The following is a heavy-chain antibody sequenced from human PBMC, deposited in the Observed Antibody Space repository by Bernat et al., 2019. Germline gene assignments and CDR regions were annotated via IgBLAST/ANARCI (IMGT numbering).Heavy chain of an antibody. CDR3: ARATIAAAGTGDAFDI. D-gene: IGHD6-13*01. Sequence: EVQLVESGGGLVKPGGSLRLSCAASGFTFSSYSMNWVRQAPGKGLEWVSSISSSSSYIYYADSVKCRFTISRDNAKNSLYLQMNSLRAEDTAVYYCARATIAAAGTGDAFDIWGQGTMVTVSS. CDR2: ISSSSSYI. V-gene: IGHV3-21*01. J-gene: IGHJ3*02. CDR1: GFTFSSYS.